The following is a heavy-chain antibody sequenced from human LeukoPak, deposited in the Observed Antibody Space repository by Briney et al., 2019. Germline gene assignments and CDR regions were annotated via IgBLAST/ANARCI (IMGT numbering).Heavy chain of an antibody. D-gene: IGHD6-13*01. Sequence: GASVKVSCKVSGYTLTELSMHWVRQAPGKGLEWMGGFDPEDGETIYAQKFQGGVTMTEDTSTDTAYMELSSLRSEDTAVYYCATDPFSSSWFGPGDYWGQGTLVTVSS. J-gene: IGHJ4*02. CDR2: FDPEDGET. CDR3: ATDPFSSSWFGPGDY. V-gene: IGHV1-24*01. CDR1: GYTLTELS.